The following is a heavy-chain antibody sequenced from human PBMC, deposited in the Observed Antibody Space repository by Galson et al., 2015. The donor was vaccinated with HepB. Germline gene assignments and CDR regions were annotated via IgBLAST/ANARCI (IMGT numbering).Heavy chain of an antibody. CDR3: ARAGYSSSFSPFDI. Sequence: SLRLSCAASGFTLSSYYMNWVRQAPGKGLEWVSYISTRSNTKHYADSVKGRFTISRDSAKNSLYLQMNSLRDEDTALYYCARAGYSSSFSPFDIWGRGTMVTVSS. J-gene: IGHJ3*02. V-gene: IGHV3-48*02. CDR1: GFTLSSYY. CDR2: ISTRSNTK. D-gene: IGHD6-6*01.